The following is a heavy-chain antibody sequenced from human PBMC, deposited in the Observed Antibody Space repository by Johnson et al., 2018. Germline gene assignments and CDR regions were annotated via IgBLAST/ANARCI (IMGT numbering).Heavy chain of an antibody. D-gene: IGHD2-21*02. CDR1: GFTFDDYA. Sequence: VQLLESGGGLVQPGRSLRLSCAASGFTFDDYAMHWVRQAPGKGLEWVSGISWNSGSIGYADSVKGRFTIPRDNAKHSLYLQMNSLGAEDTALYHCARPSLAYCGGDCYWEAFDIWGQGTMVTVSS. CDR3: ARPSLAYCGGDCYWEAFDI. CDR2: ISWNSGSI. J-gene: IGHJ3*02. V-gene: IGHV3-9*01.